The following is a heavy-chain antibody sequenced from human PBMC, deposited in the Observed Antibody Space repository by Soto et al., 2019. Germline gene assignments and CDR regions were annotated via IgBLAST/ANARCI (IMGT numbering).Heavy chain of an antibody. D-gene: IGHD5-18*01. CDR3: ARTAMVLSYNWFDP. Sequence: PSETLSLTCNVSDDSISGYFWNWIRQPPGRGLEWIGYIFYTGTTKYNPSLKSRVAISIDTSKNQFSLKLSSVTAADTALYYCARTAMVLSYNWFDPWGQGTLVTVSS. V-gene: IGHV4-59*08. CDR2: IFYTGTT. J-gene: IGHJ5*02. CDR1: DDSISGYF.